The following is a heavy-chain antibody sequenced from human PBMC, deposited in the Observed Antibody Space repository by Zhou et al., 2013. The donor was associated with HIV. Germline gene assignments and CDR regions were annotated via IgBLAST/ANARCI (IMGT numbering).Heavy chain of an antibody. J-gene: IGHJ4*02. Sequence: QVQLVQSGAEVKKPGASMKVSCKASGYTFTGYYMHWVRQAPGQGLEWMGWINPNSGGTNYAQKFQGRVTMTRDTSISTTYMEMSRLRSDDTAVYYCARRRGAVAGLGLDYWGQGTLVTVSS. CDR3: ARRRGAVAGLGLDY. D-gene: IGHD6-19*01. CDR2: INPNSGGT. CDR1: GYTFTGYY. V-gene: IGHV1-2*02.